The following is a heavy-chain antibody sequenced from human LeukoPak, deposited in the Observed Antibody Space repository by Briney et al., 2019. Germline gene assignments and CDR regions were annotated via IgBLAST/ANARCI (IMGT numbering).Heavy chain of an antibody. CDR2: ISGFGGNT. D-gene: IGHD3-10*01. J-gene: IGHJ4*02. Sequence: GGSLRLSCAASKFTFNNYAMNWVRQAPGKGLEWVSAISGFGGNTYYADSVKGRFTISRDNSKNTLYLQMNSLRAEDTAVYYCAKAPGGYYGSGSYYGDYWGQGTLVTVSS. CDR1: KFTFNNYA. CDR3: AKAPGGYYGSGSYYGDY. V-gene: IGHV3-23*01.